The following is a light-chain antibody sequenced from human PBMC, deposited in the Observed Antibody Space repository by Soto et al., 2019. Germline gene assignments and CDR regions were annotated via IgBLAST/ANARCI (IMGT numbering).Light chain of an antibody. CDR2: DVN. CDR3: SSYTTSTTFV. Sequence: QSALTQPASVSGSPGQSITISCTGTSADVGGYNYVSWDQQHPGRAPKLVIYDVNNRPSGVSNRFSGAKSGNTASLSISGLQADDEADYYCSSYTTSTTFVFGGGTQLTVL. V-gene: IGLV2-14*01. CDR1: SADVGGYNY. J-gene: IGLJ7*01.